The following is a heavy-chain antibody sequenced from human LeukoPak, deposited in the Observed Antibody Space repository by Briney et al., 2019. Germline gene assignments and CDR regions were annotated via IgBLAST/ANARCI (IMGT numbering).Heavy chain of an antibody. CDR2: ISSNGGST. V-gene: IGHV3-64*01. Sequence: GGSLRLSCAASGFTFSSYAMHWVRQAPGKGLEYVSAISSNGGSTYYANSVKGRFTISRDNSKNTLYLQMGSLRAEDMAVYYCARDPGTTFYYYYMDVWGRGTTVTVSS. D-gene: IGHD1-7*01. J-gene: IGHJ6*03. CDR3: ARDPGTTFYYYYMDV. CDR1: GFTFSSYA.